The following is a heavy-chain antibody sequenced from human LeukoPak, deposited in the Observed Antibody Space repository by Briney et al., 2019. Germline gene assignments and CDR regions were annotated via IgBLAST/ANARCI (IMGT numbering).Heavy chain of an antibody. CDR1: GGSFSGYY. V-gene: IGHV4-34*01. Sequence: SETLSLTCAVYGGSFSGYYWSWIRQPPGKGLEWLGEINHSGSTNYNPSLKSRVTISVDTSKNQFSLKLSSVTAADTAVYYCARGRRYDILTGYRYFDYWGQGTLVTVSS. D-gene: IGHD3-9*01. J-gene: IGHJ4*02. CDR2: INHSGST. CDR3: ARGRRYDILTGYRYFDY.